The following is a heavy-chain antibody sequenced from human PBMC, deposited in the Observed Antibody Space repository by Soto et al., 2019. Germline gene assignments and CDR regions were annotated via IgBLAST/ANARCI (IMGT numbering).Heavy chain of an antibody. CDR2: IYYSGST. CDR1: GGSISSGGYY. D-gene: IGHD4-4*01. CDR3: ARAYSNYFDY. J-gene: IGHJ4*02. V-gene: IGHV4-31*03. Sequence: QVQLQESGPGLVKPSQTLSLTCTVSGGSISSGGYYWSWIRQHPGKGLEWIGYIYYSGSTYYYPSLKRRVTITVDTPKNQFSPTLSSVTAAHTAVHYCARAYSNYFDYWGQGPLVTVSS.